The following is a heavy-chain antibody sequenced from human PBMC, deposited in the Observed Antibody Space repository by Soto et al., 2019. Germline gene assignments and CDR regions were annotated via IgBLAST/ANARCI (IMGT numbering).Heavy chain of an antibody. J-gene: IGHJ6*02. CDR1: GGSISSGYYY. CDR2: IYYSGNT. D-gene: IGHD2-15*01. CDR3: ASRRYCSGGSCPTIYGMDV. V-gene: IGHV4-30-4*01. Sequence: SETLSLTCSVSGGSISSGYYYWSWIRQPPGKGLEWIGNIYYSGNTYYNPSLKSRLIISIDTSKNQFSLKLSSVTAADTAVYYCASRRYCSGGSCPTIYGMDVWGQGTTVTVSS.